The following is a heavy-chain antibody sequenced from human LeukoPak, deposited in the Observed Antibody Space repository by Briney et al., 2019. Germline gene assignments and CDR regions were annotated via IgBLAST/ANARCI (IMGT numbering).Heavy chain of an antibody. Sequence: PSETLPLTCTVSGGSISSYYWSWIRQPAGKGLEWIGRIYTSGSTNYNPSLKSRVTMSVDTSKNQFSLKLSSVTAADTAVYYCAQVNYGDYRNWFDPWGQGTLVTVSS. CDR3: AQVNYGDYRNWFDP. V-gene: IGHV4-4*07. CDR1: GGSISSYY. CDR2: IYTSGST. D-gene: IGHD4-17*01. J-gene: IGHJ5*02.